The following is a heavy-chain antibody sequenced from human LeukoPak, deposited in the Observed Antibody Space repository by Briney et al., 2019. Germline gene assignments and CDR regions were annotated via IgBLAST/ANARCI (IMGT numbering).Heavy chain of an antibody. CDR2: IIPIFGTA. Sequence: SVKVSCKASGGTFSSYAISWVRQAPGQGLEWMGGIIPIFGTADYAQKFQGRVTITADESTSTAYMELSSLRSEDTAVYYCARGPTQELHFDYWGQGTLVTVSS. D-gene: IGHD1-26*01. V-gene: IGHV1-69*13. CDR3: ARGPTQELHFDY. J-gene: IGHJ4*02. CDR1: GGTFSSYA.